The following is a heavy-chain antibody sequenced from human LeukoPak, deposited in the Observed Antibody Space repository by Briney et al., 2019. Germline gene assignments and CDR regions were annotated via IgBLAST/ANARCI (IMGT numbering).Heavy chain of an antibody. V-gene: IGHV1-2*02. CDR3: ASGISSWRIDY. J-gene: IGHJ4*02. D-gene: IGHD6-13*01. CDR1: GYTFTGYY. CDR2: IIPNSGGT. Sequence: ASVKVSCKASGYTFTGYYMHWVRQAPGQGLEWMGWIIPNSGGTSYAQKFQGRVTMTRDTSISTTYMDLSRLRSDDTAVYYCASGISSWRIDYWGQGTLVTVSS.